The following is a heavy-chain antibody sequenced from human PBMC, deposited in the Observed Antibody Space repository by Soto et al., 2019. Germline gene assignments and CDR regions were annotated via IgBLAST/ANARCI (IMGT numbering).Heavy chain of an antibody. J-gene: IGHJ6*02. Sequence: PGGSLRLSCAASGFTFSTFVMTWVRQVPGEGLEWISSITGSGKSAYYADSVKGRVTISRDNSKNTLYLQISSLGVDDTAVYHCGVYLGENYSTMDVWGQGTTVTVSS. V-gene: IGHV3-23*01. CDR2: ITGSGKSA. CDR3: GVYLGENYSTMDV. CDR1: GFTFSTFV. D-gene: IGHD7-27*01.